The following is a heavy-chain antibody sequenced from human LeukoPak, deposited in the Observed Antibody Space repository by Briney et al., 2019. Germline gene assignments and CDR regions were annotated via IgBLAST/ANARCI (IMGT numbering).Heavy chain of an antibody. CDR1: GFTFSSYG. CDR3: AKSPVPTSGSYYGIDY. D-gene: IGHD1-26*01. V-gene: IGHV3-30*02. J-gene: IGHJ4*02. CDR2: IRYDGSNK. Sequence: PGGSLRLSCAASGFTFSSYGMHWVRQAPGKGLEWVAFIRYDGSNKYYADSVKGRFTISRDNSKNTLYLQMNSLRAEDTAVYYCAKSPVPTSGSYYGIDYWGQGTLVTVSS.